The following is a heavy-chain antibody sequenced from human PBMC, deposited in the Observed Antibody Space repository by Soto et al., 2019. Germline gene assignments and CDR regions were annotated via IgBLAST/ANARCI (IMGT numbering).Heavy chain of an antibody. V-gene: IGHV1-69*01. CDR2: IIPILGTA. CDR3: ARDFGYSSSWYFDY. D-gene: IGHD6-13*01. CDR1: GGTFSSYA. Sequence: QVQLVQSGAEVKKPGSSVKVSCKASGGTFSSYAISWVRQAPGQGLEWMGGIIPILGTANYAQKFQGRVTITADESTSTAYMELSSLRSEDTAVYYCARDFGYSSSWYFDYWGQGTLVTVSS. J-gene: IGHJ4*02.